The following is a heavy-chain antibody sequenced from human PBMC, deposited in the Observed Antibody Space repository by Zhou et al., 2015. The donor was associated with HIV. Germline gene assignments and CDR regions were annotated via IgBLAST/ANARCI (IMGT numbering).Heavy chain of an antibody. V-gene: IGHV1-18*01. Sequence: QVQLVQSGAEVKKPGASVKVSCKASGYTFTSYGISWVRQAPGQGLEWMGWISAYNGNTNYAQKLQGRVTMTTDTSTSTAYMELRSLRSDDTAVYYCAREGPPGGYCSGGSCYSTWGHGMDVWGQGTNGHRLL. J-gene: IGHJ6*02. CDR2: ISAYNGNT. CDR1: GYTFTSYG. CDR3: AREGPPGGYCSGGSCYSTWGHGMDV. D-gene: IGHD2-15*01.